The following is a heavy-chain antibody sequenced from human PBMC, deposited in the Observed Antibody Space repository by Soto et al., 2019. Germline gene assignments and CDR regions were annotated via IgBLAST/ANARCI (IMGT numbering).Heavy chain of an antibody. CDR2: IYYSGST. CDR1: GGSISSGGYY. Sequence: PSETLSLTCTVSGGSISSGGYYWSWIRRHPGKGLEWIGYIYYSGSTYYNPSLKSRVNISIDTSKKQFSLKLSSVTAADTAVYYCARGGYYFYYGMDVWGQGTTVTVSS. CDR3: ARGGYYFYYGMDV. J-gene: IGHJ6*02. V-gene: IGHV4-31*03.